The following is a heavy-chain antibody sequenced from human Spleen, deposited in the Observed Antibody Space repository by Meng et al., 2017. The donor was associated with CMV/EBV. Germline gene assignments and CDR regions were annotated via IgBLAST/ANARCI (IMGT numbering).Heavy chain of an antibody. CDR3: ARDWEDY. CDR2: ISGSGGST. V-gene: IGHV3-23*01. J-gene: IGHJ4*02. CDR1: GFTFSSYA. D-gene: IGHD1-26*01. Sequence: GESLKISCAASGFTFSSYAMSWVRQAPGKGLEWVSAISGSGGSTYYADSVKGRFTISRDNVRNSLYLQMNSLRAEDTAVYYCARDWEDYWGQGTLVTVSS.